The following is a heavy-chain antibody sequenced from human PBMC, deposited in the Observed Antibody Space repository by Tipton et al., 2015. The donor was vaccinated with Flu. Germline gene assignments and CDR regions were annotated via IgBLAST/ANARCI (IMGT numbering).Heavy chain of an antibody. Sequence: GSLRLSCATSGFTFDGYDMHWVRQAPGKGLEWVSVVSWDGGSTFYADSVRGRFTVSRDNSENSLYLQMSSLRAEDTALYYCATEVAWQGGGYYGMDVWGQGTTVTVSS. J-gene: IGHJ6*02. D-gene: IGHD1-26*01. CDR2: VSWDGGST. CDR3: ATEVAWQGGGYYGMDV. V-gene: IGHV3-43D*03. CDR1: GFTFDGYD.